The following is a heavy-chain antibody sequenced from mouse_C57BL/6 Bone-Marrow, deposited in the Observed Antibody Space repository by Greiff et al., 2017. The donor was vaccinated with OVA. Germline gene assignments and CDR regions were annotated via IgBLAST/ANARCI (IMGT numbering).Heavy chain of an antibody. CDR3: ARHDIYDGYPYYAMDY. V-gene: IGHV5-15*01. J-gene: IGHJ4*01. D-gene: IGHD2-3*01. CDR1: GFTFSDYG. Sequence: EVKVVESGGGLVQPGGSLKLSCAASGFTFSDYGMAWVRQAPRKGPEWVAFISNLAYSIYYADTVTGRFTISRENAKNTLYLDMSSLRSEDTAMYYCARHDIYDGYPYYAMDYWGQGTSVTVSS. CDR2: ISNLAYSI.